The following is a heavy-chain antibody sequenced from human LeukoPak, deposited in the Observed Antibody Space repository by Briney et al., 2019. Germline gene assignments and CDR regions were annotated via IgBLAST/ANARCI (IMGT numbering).Heavy chain of an antibody. J-gene: IGHJ4*02. CDR3: TTVIRDSSGYPRVRTFDY. CDR1: GFTFSNAW. CDR2: IKSKSDGGTT. Sequence: GGSLRLSCAASGFTFSNAWMNWVRQAQGKGLEWVGRIKSKSDGGTTDYAAPVKGRFTISRDDSENTLYLQMNSLKTEDTAVYYCTTVIRDSSGYPRVRTFDYWGQGTLVTVSS. V-gene: IGHV3-15*07. D-gene: IGHD3-22*01.